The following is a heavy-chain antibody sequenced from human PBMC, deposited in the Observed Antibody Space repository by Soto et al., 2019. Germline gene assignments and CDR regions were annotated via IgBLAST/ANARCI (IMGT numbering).Heavy chain of an antibody. CDR2: ISATGTYT. CDR3: TTVYNSRQVLHR. CDR1: GFTFSTCS. J-gene: IGHJ5*02. V-gene: IGHV3-21*01. D-gene: IGHD6-13*01. Sequence: EVQLVQSGGGLVEPGGSLRLSCATSGFTFSTCSMNWVRQAPGKGLEWVSSISATGTYTFYAHSLKRRFTISRDNARNSLLVQMNSPRVEDTALYYCTTVYNSRQVLHRWGAGALGTVSS.